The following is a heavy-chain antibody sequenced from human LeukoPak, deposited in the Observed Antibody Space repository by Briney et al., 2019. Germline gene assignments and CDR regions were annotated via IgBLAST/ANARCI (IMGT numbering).Heavy chain of an antibody. J-gene: IGHJ4*01. Sequence: ASVKVSCTPSGYTFIRFDINWVRPAPGQGLEWMEYLNPNNGTTGYAQKFQGRVTLTRDTSRGTAYLEVNRLKSDDTAIYFCARAFYSSSSGVGNYFDYWGLGTMVTVSS. CDR1: GYTFIRFD. V-gene: IGHV1-8*01. D-gene: IGHD6-6*01. CDR3: ARAFYSSSSGVGNYFDY. CDR2: LNPNNGTT.